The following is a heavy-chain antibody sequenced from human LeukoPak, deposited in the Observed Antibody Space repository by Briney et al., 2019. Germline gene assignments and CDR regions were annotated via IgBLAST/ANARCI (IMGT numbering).Heavy chain of an antibody. CDR3: ARDPIITYYYDSSGYGDNWFDP. CDR1: GYTFTSYG. V-gene: IGHV1-18*01. D-gene: IGHD3-22*01. CDR2: ISAYNGNT. J-gene: IGHJ5*02. Sequence: ASVKVSCKASGYTFTSYGISWVRQAPGQGLESMGWISAYNGNTNYAQKLQGRVTMTTDTSTSTAYMELRSLRSDDTAVYYCARDPIITYYYDSSGYGDNWFDPWGQGTLVTVSS.